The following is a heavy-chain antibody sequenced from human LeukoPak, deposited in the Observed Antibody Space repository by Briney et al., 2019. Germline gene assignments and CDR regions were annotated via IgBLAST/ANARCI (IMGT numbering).Heavy chain of an antibody. V-gene: IGHV3-53*01. Sequence: PGGSLRLSCAVSGSIVSSNYMSWVRQAPGKGLEWVSVIYSGGSTYYADSVRGRFTISRDSSKNMLYLQMTSLRAEDTAVYYCARDLDYWGQGTLVTVSS. J-gene: IGHJ4*02. CDR3: ARDLDY. CDR2: IYSGGST. CDR1: GSIVSSNY.